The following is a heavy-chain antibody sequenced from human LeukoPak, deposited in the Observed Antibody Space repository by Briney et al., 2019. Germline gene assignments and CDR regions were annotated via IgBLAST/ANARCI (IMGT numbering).Heavy chain of an antibody. Sequence: ASVTVSCTASGGTFSSYAISWVRQAPGQGLEWMGWISAYNGNTNYAQKLQGRVTMTTDTSTSTAYMELRSLRSDDTAVYYCARDDYYGSGSEPDYWGQGTLVTVSS. CDR2: ISAYNGNT. J-gene: IGHJ4*02. CDR3: ARDDYYGSGSEPDY. V-gene: IGHV1-18*01. D-gene: IGHD3-10*01. CDR1: GGTFSSYA.